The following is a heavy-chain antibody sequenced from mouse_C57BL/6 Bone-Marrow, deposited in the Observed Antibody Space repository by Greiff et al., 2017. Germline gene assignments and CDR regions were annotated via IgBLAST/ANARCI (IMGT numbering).Heavy chain of an antibody. D-gene: IGHD2-1*01. CDR2: INPSNGGT. J-gene: IGHJ1*03. CDR1: GYTFTSYW. V-gene: IGHV1-53*01. CDR3: ARPTRIYYGLWYFYG. Sequence: VQLQQPGTELVKPGASVKLSCKASGYTFTSYWMHWVKQRPGQGLEWIGNINPSNGGTNYNEKFKSKATLTVDTSSSTADMQLSSLTSEDSAIFFCARPTRIYYGLWYFYGCGTGTTVTVSS.